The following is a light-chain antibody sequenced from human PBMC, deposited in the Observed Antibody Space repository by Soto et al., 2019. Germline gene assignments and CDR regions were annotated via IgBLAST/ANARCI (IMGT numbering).Light chain of an antibody. J-gene: IGKJ1*01. CDR1: QSATRSY. CDR2: PAS. CDR3: PQHGSPPGWT. Sequence: EIVLAQCAGILSLSPVEIATLSCNPSQSATRSYLPRSQQKPGQPPRLLIYPASSKATGIPDRIRGSRSGTDFPPTISRLAPEDFAVYYCPQHGSPPGWTRGQGTKGAIK. V-gene: IGKV3-20*01.